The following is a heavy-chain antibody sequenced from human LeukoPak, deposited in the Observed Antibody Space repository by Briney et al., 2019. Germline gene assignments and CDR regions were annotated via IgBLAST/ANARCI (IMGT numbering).Heavy chain of an antibody. CDR2: IYYSGSA. CDR1: GGSISSYY. V-gene: IGHV4-59*01. Sequence: SETLSLTCTVSGGSISSYYWSWIRQPPGKGLEWIGYIYYSGSANHNPSLKSRVTISRDTSKNQFSLKLTSVTTADTAVYYCARAGGVKTAALDLDYWGQGTLVTVSS. D-gene: IGHD6-25*01. CDR3: ARAGGVKTAALDLDY. J-gene: IGHJ4*02.